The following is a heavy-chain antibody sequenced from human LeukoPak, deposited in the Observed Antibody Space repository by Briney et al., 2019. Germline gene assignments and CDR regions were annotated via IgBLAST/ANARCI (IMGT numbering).Heavy chain of an antibody. D-gene: IGHD2-15*01. Sequence: SETLSLTCTVSGYSISSGYYWGWIRQPPGKGLEWIGSIYHSGSTYYNPSLKSRVTISVDTSKNQFSLKLSSVTAADTAVYYCASLYCSGGSCYPDYWGQGTLVTVSS. CDR3: ASLYCSGGSCYPDY. J-gene: IGHJ4*02. CDR1: GYSISSGYY. CDR2: IYHSGST. V-gene: IGHV4-38-2*02.